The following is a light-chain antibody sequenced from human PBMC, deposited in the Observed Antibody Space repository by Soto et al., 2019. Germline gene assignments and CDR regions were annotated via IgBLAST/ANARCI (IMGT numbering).Light chain of an antibody. CDR3: QQYNNWPWT. CDR1: QSLSDT. CDR2: DAS. V-gene: IGKV3-15*01. Sequence: EIVMTQSPATLSVSPGGRATLSCRASQSLSDTLAWYQQKPGQAPRLLIYDASTRAPGFPARFSGSGSGTDFTLTISSLQSEDFGVYYCQQYNNWPWTFGQGTKVEIK. J-gene: IGKJ1*01.